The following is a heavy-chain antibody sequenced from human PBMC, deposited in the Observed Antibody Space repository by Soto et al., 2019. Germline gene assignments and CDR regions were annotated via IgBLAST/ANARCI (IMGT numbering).Heavy chain of an antibody. D-gene: IGHD2-15*01. CDR1: GYTFTGYY. CDR3: AREVVVVVAASRGNWFDP. CDR2: INPNSGGT. Sequence: ASVKVSCKASGYTFTGYYMHWVRQAPGQGLEWMGWINPNSGGTNYAQKFQGRVTMTRDTSISTAYMELSRLRSDDTAVYYCAREVVVVVAASRGNWFDPWGQGTLVTVS. V-gene: IGHV1-2*02. J-gene: IGHJ5*02.